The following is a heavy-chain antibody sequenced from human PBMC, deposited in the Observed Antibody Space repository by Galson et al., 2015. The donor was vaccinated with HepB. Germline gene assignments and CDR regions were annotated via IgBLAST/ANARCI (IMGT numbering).Heavy chain of an antibody. V-gene: IGHV3-11*06. Sequence: SLRLSCAASGFTFSDYYMSWIRQAPGKGLEWISYATSSSSYRCYADSVKGRFTISRDNARKALYLQMNSLRAEDTAVYYCARDMRDWGIFGLAVKGVGNYYGMDVWGQGTTVTVSS. J-gene: IGHJ6*02. CDR3: ARDMRDWGIFGLAVKGVGNYYGMDV. D-gene: IGHD3/OR15-3a*01. CDR2: ATSSSSYR. CDR1: GFTFSDYY.